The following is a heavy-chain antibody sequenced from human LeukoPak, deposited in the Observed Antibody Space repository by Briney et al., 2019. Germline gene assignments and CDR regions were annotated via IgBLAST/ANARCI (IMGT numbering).Heavy chain of an antibody. Sequence: GGSLRLSCAASGFTVSSNYKSWVRQAPGKGLEWGSVIYSGGSTYYADCVKGRFTISRDNSKNTLYLQMNSLRAEDTAVYYCARDPTEYRSSRGAFDIWGQGTMVTVSS. CDR1: GFTVSSNY. D-gene: IGHD6-6*01. J-gene: IGHJ3*02. V-gene: IGHV3-66*02. CDR3: ARDPTEYRSSRGAFDI. CDR2: IYSGGST.